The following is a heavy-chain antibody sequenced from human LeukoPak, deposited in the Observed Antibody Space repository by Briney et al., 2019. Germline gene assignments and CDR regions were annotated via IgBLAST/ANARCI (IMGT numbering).Heavy chain of an antibody. CDR2: IYNDGNKK. CDR1: GFIFSNYG. Sequence: GGSLRLSCAASGFIFSNYGMHWVRQAPGKGLEWVAVIYNDGNKKYYVDSMKDRFTVSRDNSKNTLYLQMGSLRVEDTASYFCARDLGSGSSFFFDFWGRGTLVTVSS. D-gene: IGHD3-10*01. J-gene: IGHJ4*02. CDR3: ARDLGSGSSFFFDF. V-gene: IGHV3-33*01.